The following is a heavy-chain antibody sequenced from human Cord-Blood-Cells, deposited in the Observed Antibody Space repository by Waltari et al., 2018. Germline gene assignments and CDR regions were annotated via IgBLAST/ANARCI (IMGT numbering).Heavy chain of an antibody. Sequence: QVQLVQSGAEVKTPGSSVKVSCKASGGTFSSYAISWVRQAPGQGLEWMGGINPIVSTANDAQQFQGRVTIAADESTSTAYMELMSLRSEDTSVYYCARWALYGSGSYYDYWGQGTLVTVSS. CDR1: GGTFSSYA. J-gene: IGHJ4*02. V-gene: IGHV1-69*01. CDR3: ARWALYGSGSYYDY. D-gene: IGHD3-10*01. CDR2: INPIVSTA.